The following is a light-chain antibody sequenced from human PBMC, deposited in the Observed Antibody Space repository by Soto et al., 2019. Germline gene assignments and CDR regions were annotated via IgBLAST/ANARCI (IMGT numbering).Light chain of an antibody. CDR1: QSVTSN. V-gene: IGKV3-15*01. Sequence: EIVMTQSPATLSVSPGERAILSCRTSQSVTSNLAWYQQKPGQAPRLLIYGASTRATGVPARFSGSGSGTEFTLTISSLQSEDFAVYYCQQYNNWPPYTFGQGTKVEIK. CDR3: QQYNNWPPYT. CDR2: GAS. J-gene: IGKJ2*01.